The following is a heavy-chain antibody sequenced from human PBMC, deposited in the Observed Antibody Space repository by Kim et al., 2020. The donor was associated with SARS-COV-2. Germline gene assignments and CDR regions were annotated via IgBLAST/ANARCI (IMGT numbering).Heavy chain of an antibody. D-gene: IGHD6-19*01. CDR2: INHSGST. V-gene: IGHV4-34*01. CDR1: GGSFSGYY. CDR3: ARGPRIAVAGYYYYYYGMDV. J-gene: IGHJ6*02. Sequence: SETLSLTCAVYGGSFSGYYWSWIRQPPGKGLEWIGEINHSGSTNYNPSLKSRVTISVDTSKNQFSLKLSSVTAADTAVYYCARGPRIAVAGYYYYYYGMDVWGQGTTVTVSS.